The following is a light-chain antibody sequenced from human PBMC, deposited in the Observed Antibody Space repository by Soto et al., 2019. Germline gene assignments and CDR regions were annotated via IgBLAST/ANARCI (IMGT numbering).Light chain of an antibody. CDR3: QPYGGSPP. Sequence: EIVLTQSPGTLSLSPGHRATLSCRASQTFCSRYLAWYQQKPGQAPRLLIYDASNTATGIPERFSGSGAGTDVNLTISRLESEYLAVYYWQPYGGSPPFGGGTNVEL. CDR1: QTFCSRY. V-gene: IGKV3-20*01. CDR2: DAS. J-gene: IGKJ4*02.